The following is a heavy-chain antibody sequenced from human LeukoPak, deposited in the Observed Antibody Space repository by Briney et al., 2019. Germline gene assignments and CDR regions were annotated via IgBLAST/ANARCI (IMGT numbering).Heavy chain of an antibody. CDR3: AKDLWGPSSWYLGSLNY. Sequence: GGSLRLSCAASGFTFSNFGMHWVRQAPGKELEWVAFIRYDGANTYYADSVKGRFTISRDNSKNTLYLQMNTLRVEDTSVYYCAKDLWGPSSWYLGSLNYWGQGTLVTVSS. CDR1: GFTFSNFG. CDR2: IRYDGANT. D-gene: IGHD6-13*01. J-gene: IGHJ4*02. V-gene: IGHV3-30*02.